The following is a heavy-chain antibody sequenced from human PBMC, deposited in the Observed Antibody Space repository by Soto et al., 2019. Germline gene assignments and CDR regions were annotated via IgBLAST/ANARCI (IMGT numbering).Heavy chain of an antibody. Sequence: QAPGKGLEWVSYISSSSSTLYYADSVKGRFTISTDTAQHSLYLHMNSLRAEDTAVYYFAGPLAARPSSSYMDARGKGTTLTVAS. V-gene: IGHV3-48*01. J-gene: IGHJ6*03. D-gene: IGHD6-6*01. CDR3: AGPLAARPSSSYMDA. CDR2: ISSSSSTL.